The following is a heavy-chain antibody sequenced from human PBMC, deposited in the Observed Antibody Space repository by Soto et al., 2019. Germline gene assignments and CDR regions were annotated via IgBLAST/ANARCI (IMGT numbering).Heavy chain of an antibody. CDR1: GGSFSGYY. V-gene: IGHV4-34*01. CDR2: INHSGST. CDR3: ARGKVDYDFWSGYSYYYYYYGMDV. J-gene: IGHJ6*02. D-gene: IGHD3-3*01. Sequence: PSETLSLTCAVYGGSFSGYYWSWIRQPPGKGLEWIGEINHSGSTNYNPSLKSRVTISVDTSKNQFSLKLSSVTAADTAVYYCARGKVDYDFWSGYSYYYYYYGMDVWGQGTTVTVS.